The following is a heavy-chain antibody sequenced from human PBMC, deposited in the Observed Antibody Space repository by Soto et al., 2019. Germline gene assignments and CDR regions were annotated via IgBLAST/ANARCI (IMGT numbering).Heavy chain of an antibody. Sequence: QVTLKESGPVLVNPTETLTLTCTVSGFSLSNARMGVSWIRQPPGKALEWLAHIFSNDEKSYSTSLKSRLTISKDTSKSQVVLTMTNMDPVDTATYYCARIGEQQLVIPAWHYYYGMDVWGQGTTVTVSS. CDR2: IFSNDEK. J-gene: IGHJ6*02. D-gene: IGHD6-13*01. V-gene: IGHV2-26*01. CDR1: GFSLSNARMG. CDR3: ARIGEQQLVIPAWHYYYGMDV.